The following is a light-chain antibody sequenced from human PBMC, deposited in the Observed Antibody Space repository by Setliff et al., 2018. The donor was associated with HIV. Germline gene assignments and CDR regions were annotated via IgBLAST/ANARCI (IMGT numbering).Light chain of an antibody. J-gene: IGLJ1*01. CDR1: SSDIGTYDL. CDR2: DVN. CDR3: YSYAGPTTFDV. Sequence: QSVLTQPASVSGPPGQSITISCTGNSSDIGTYDLVSWYRQQPGKAPQLTIFDVNKRASGVSARFSGSKSGNTASLTISGLQADDEADYYCYSYAGPTTFDVFGTGTKVTVL. V-gene: IGLV2-23*02.